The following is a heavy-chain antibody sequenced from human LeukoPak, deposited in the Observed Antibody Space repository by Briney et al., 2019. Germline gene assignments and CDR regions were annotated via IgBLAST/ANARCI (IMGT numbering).Heavy chain of an antibody. J-gene: IGHJ4*02. CDR2: IYYGGKT. D-gene: IGHD4-11*01. Sequence: SETLCLTCTLSVDSISSSNYYWGWIRQPPGKGLEWLGSIYYGGKTNYNPSLKSRVPLSVDTSKNQFSLKVSSLTAADTALYYCARHPSCTTITNSSFDFSGGRTL. CDR1: VDSISSSNYY. V-gene: IGHV4-39*01. CDR3: ARHPSCTTITNSSFDF.